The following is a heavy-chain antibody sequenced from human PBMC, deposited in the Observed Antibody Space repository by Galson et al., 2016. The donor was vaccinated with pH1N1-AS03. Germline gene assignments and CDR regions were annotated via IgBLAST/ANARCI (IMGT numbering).Heavy chain of an antibody. J-gene: IGHJ5*02. CDR2: IYWNDDK. CDR1: GFSLTTPGVS. Sequence: PALVKPPQTLTLTCTFSGFSLTTPGVSVGWIRQPPGKAPQWLALIYWNDDKRYSPSLRTRLSITKDTSKDHVVLTMTNMDPLDTATYYCAHSPSRRIQYWFDVWGRGTLVVVSS. V-gene: IGHV2-5*01. CDR3: AHSPSRRIQYWFDV.